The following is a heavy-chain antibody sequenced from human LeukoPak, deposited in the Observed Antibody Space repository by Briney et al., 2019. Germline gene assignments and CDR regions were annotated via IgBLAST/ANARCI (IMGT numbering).Heavy chain of an antibody. D-gene: IGHD3-22*01. Sequence: PSETLSLTCTVSGGSISNYYWSWIRQPPGKGLEWIGYIYYSGSTNYNPSLKSRVTISVDTSKNQFSLKLSSVTAADTAVYYCARDLRYYDSSGYYLDAFDIWGQGTMVTVSS. J-gene: IGHJ3*02. CDR3: ARDLRYYDSSGYYLDAFDI. V-gene: IGHV4-59*01. CDR2: IYYSGST. CDR1: GGSISNYY.